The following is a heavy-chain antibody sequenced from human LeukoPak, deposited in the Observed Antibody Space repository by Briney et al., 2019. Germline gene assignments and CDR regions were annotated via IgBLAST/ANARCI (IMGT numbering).Heavy chain of an antibody. Sequence: ASVKVSCKASGYTFTGYYMHWVRQAPGQGLEWMGWINTNTGNPTYAQGFTGRFVFSLDTSVSTAYLQISSLKAEDTAVYYCARAPDIVATISVWFDPWGQGTLVTVSS. CDR1: GYTFTGYY. CDR3: ARAPDIVATISVWFDP. CDR2: INTNTGNP. V-gene: IGHV7-4-1*02. J-gene: IGHJ5*02. D-gene: IGHD5-12*01.